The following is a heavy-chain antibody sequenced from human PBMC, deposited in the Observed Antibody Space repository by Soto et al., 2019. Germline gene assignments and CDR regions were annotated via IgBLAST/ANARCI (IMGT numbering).Heavy chain of an antibody. Sequence: DVQLVASGGGLIPPGGSLRLSCAALGLTVRGKKYITWVRQAPGKGLEWVSALYDVDGTYYADSAKGRFTISRDNSNNIIYLQMNSLGPDDTAVYYCASWLEREHAYDIWGLGTMVTVSS. CDR1: GLTVRGKKY. V-gene: IGHV3-53*01. CDR3: ASWLEREHAYDI. J-gene: IGHJ3*02. D-gene: IGHD1-1*01. CDR2: LYDVDGT.